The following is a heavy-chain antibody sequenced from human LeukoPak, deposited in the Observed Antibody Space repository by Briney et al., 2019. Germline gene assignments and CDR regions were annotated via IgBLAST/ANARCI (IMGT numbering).Heavy chain of an antibody. V-gene: IGHV3-23*01. CDR1: GFTFGTFA. CDR3: AKKCRSSTSCYDY. Sequence: GGSLRLSCVASGFTFGTFAMNWVRQAPGKGPEWVSSVGIVGGGTRYADSVKGRFTISRDNSKNTLYLQMNSLRAEDTAVYYCAKKCRSSTSCYDYWGQGTLVTVSS. D-gene: IGHD2-2*01. J-gene: IGHJ4*02. CDR2: VGIVGGGT.